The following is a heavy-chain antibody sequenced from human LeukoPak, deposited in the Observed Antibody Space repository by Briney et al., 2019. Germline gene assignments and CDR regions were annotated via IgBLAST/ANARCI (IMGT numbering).Heavy chain of an antibody. V-gene: IGHV3-9*01. CDR1: RFTFDDYA. J-gene: IGHJ4*02. CDR2: ISWNSGSI. D-gene: IGHD3-10*01. CDR3: AKETPTVTMVRGVMGYFDY. Sequence: GRSLRLSCAASRFTFDDYAMHWVPQAPGEGLEWVSGISWNSGSIGYADSVKGRFTISRDNAKHSLYLQMNSLRAEDTALYYCAKETPTVTMVRGVMGYFDYWGQGTLVTVSS.